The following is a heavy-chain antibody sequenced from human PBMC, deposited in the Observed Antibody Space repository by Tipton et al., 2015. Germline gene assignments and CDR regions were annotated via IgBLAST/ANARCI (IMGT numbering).Heavy chain of an antibody. CDR3: ARDALSYQDSSGLWLAY. J-gene: IGHJ4*02. CDR1: GYNFTSFD. Sequence: QLAQSGPEVKKPGASVKLSCEASGYNFTSFDIHWVRQATGQGLEWMGWMNPNRGNTGHAQTFHDRITMTRNTSISTANMELSSLTSEDTTVDYWARDALSYQDSSGLWLAYRGQGTLVTVSS. V-gene: IGHV1-8*01. D-gene: IGHD3-22*01. CDR2: MNPNRGNT.